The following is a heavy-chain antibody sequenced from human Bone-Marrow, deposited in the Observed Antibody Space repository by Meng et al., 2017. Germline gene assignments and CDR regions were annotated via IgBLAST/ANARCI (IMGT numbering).Heavy chain of an antibody. CDR3: AHTGGSSGYYWKYFDY. CDR2: IYWDDDK. CDR1: GFSLSTSGVG. J-gene: IGHJ4*02. V-gene: IGHV2-5*02. Sequence: QMSCKESRPPLVNPKQTLTLTCTFSGFSLSTSGVGVGWIRQPPGKALEWLALIYWDDDKRYSPSLKSRLTITKDTSKNQVVLTMTNMDPVDTATYYCAHTGGSSGYYWKYFDYWGQGTLVTVSS. D-gene: IGHD3-22*01.